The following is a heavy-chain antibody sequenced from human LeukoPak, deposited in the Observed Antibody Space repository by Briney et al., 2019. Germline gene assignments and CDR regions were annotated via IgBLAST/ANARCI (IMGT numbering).Heavy chain of an antibody. J-gene: IGHJ4*02. V-gene: IGHV1-46*01. CDR2: INPSGGST. Sequence: ASVKVSCTASGYTFTSYYMHWVRQAPGQGLEWMGIINPSGGSTSYAQKFQGRVTMTRDTSTSTVYMELSSLRSEDTAVYYCARDSSGWYYFDYWGQGTLVTVSS. CDR3: ARDSSGWYYFDY. D-gene: IGHD6-19*01. CDR1: GYTFTSYY.